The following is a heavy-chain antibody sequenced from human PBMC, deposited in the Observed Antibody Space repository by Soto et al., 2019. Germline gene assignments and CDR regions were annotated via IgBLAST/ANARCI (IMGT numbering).Heavy chain of an antibody. CDR1: GGTFSNYA. V-gene: IGHV1-69*10. D-gene: IGHD6-19*01. Sequence: SVKVSCKXSGGTFSNYAISWVRQAPGQGLEWMGGIIPMLGTGNYAQKFQGRLTITADKSTRTAYMELNSLRAEDTAVYYCSPGSYSSGWYFGYWGQGTQVTVSS. CDR2: IIPMLGTG. J-gene: IGHJ4*02. CDR3: SPGSYSSGWYFGY.